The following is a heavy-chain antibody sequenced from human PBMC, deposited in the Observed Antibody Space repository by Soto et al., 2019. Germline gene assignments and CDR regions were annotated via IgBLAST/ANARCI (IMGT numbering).Heavy chain of an antibody. J-gene: IGHJ6*02. D-gene: IGHD6-6*01. Sequence: QVQLVQSGAEVKKPGSSVKVSCKASGGTFGTYDISWVRQAPGQGLEWMGGSIPLFGTANYAQKFQGRVPITADKSTTTAYMELSRLRSEVSAIYYCATRPFYDGMDVWGQATTVIVSS. V-gene: IGHV1-69*06. CDR2: SIPLFGTA. CDR3: ATRPFYDGMDV. CDR1: GGTFGTYD.